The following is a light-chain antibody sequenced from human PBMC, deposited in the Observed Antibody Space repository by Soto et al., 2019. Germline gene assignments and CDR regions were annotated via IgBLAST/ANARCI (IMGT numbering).Light chain of an antibody. Sequence: QSALTQPASVSGSPGQSITISCTGTSSDVGTYNFVSWYQHHPGKAPKLIIYEVSNRPSGISDRFSGSKSGSTASLTISGLQAEDEADYHCTSYTTNPALAFGTRTKVTVL. J-gene: IGLJ1*01. CDR3: TSYTTNPALA. CDR2: EVS. V-gene: IGLV2-14*01. CDR1: SSDVGTYNF.